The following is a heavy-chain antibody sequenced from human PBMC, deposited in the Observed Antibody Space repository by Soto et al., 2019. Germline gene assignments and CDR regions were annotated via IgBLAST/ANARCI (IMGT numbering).Heavy chain of an antibody. V-gene: IGHV3-7*01. CDR2: IKQDGSEK. J-gene: IGHJ6*03. Sequence: GGSLRLSCAASGFTFSSYWMSWVRQAPGKGLEWVANIKQDGSEKYYVDSVKGRFTISRDNAKNSLYLQMNSLRAEDTAVYYCARRAAGPQRTNYYYYYYMDVWGKGTTVTVSS. CDR1: GFTFSSYW. CDR3: ARRAAGPQRTNYYYYYYMDV. D-gene: IGHD6-13*01.